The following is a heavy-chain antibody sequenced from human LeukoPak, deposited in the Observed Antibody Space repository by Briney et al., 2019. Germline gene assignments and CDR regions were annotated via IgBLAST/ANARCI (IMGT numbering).Heavy chain of an antibody. CDR3: TRDDQMEWELLQFDY. D-gene: IGHD1-26*01. CDR2: IRSKAYGGTT. J-gene: IGHJ4*02. Sequence: GGSLRLSCTASGFTFGDYAMSWFRQAPGKGLEWVGFIRSKAYGGTTEYAASVKGRFTISRDDSKSIAYLQMNSLKTEDTAVYYCTRDDQMEWELLQFDYWGQGTLVTVSS. CDR1: GFTFGDYA. V-gene: IGHV3-49*03.